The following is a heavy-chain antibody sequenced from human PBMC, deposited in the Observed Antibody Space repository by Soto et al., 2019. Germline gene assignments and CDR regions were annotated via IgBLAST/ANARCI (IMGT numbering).Heavy chain of an antibody. Sequence: GGSLRLSCVASGFSLANYPMNWVRQTPGKGLEWISYSSPRGDAIYYADSVEGRFTISRDNARNSLSLHMSSLRDEDSALYYCAKGPHTNVGWPYYFESWGQGVPVTVSS. CDR2: SSPRGDAI. CDR3: AKGPHTNVGWPYYFES. J-gene: IGHJ4*02. D-gene: IGHD6-19*01. V-gene: IGHV3-48*02. CDR1: GFSLANYP.